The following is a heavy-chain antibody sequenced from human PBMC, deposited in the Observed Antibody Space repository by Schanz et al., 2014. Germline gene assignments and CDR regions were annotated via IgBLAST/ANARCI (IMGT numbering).Heavy chain of an antibody. J-gene: IGHJ3*02. CDR1: GFTFSSYA. Sequence: EVQLLESGGGLVQPGGSLRLSCAASGFTFSSYAMSWVRQAPGRGLEWDSAISGSGGSTYYADSVKGRFTISRDNSKNTLYLQMNSLRAEDTAVYYCAKGRFGELSAFDIWGQGTMVTVSS. D-gene: IGHD3-10*01. CDR2: ISGSGGST. CDR3: AKGRFGELSAFDI. V-gene: IGHV3-23*01.